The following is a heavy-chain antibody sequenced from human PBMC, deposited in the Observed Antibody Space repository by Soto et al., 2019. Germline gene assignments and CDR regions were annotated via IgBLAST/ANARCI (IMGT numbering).Heavy chain of an antibody. Sequence: EVQLLESGGGLVQPGGSLRLSCAASGFTFSTYAMGWVRQAPGKGLDWVSTISGSGEGTYYADSVKGRFTISRDNSKDTLYLQMNSLRADDTAVYYCAKDHQAVAGSFDSWGQGTVVTVSS. CDR1: GFTFSTYA. CDR2: ISGSGEGT. CDR3: AKDHQAVAGSFDS. V-gene: IGHV3-23*01. D-gene: IGHD6-19*01. J-gene: IGHJ4*02.